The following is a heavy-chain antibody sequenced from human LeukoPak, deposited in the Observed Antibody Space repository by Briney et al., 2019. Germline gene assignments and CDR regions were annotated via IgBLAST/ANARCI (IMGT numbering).Heavy chain of an antibody. V-gene: IGHV4-38-2*02. CDR2: IYHSAST. Sequence: SETLSLTCAVSVYSISSGYYWVWIRQPPGKALEWFGSIYHSASTYYNPALTRRHNISVDTTKTQFSLMLSSLTGADTAVYYCAREQLLSFYLDYWGQGTLVTVSS. CDR1: VYSISSGYY. CDR3: AREQLLSFYLDY. D-gene: IGHD2-2*01. J-gene: IGHJ4*02.